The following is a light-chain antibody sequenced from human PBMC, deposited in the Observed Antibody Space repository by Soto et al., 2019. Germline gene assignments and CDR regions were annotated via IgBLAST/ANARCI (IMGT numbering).Light chain of an antibody. CDR1: SSDVGSDYNY. Sequence: QSVLTQPASVSGSPGQSIAISCTGTSSDVGSDYNYVSWYQQHPGKAPKLMVYDVSTRPSGVSNRFSGSKSGTTASLTISGLQAEDEADYYCCPYTSIRTYVFGTGTKVTVL. CDR3: CPYTSIRTYV. CDR2: DVS. V-gene: IGLV2-14*03. J-gene: IGLJ1*01.